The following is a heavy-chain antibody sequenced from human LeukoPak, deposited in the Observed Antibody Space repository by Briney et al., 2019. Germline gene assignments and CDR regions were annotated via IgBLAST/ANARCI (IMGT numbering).Heavy chain of an antibody. CDR3: ATGGGYYYDH. J-gene: IGHJ4*02. D-gene: IGHD3-3*01. Sequence: SGGSLRLSCAASGFTFRNYGMHWVRQAPGKGLEWVAVAYGDGTDRYYADSVKGRFTISKDISRNTLSVQMNSLRVEDTAVYYCATGGGYYYDHWGQGTLVTVAS. V-gene: IGHV3-33*01. CDR2: AYGDGTDR. CDR1: GFTFRNYG.